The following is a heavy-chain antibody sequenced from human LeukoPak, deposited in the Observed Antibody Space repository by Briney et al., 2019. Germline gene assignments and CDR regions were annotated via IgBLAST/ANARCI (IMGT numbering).Heavy chain of an antibody. J-gene: IGHJ5*02. V-gene: IGHV4-59*01. D-gene: IGHD6-19*01. Sequence: SGTLSLTCTVSGGSISSYYWSWIRQPPGKGLEWIGYIYYSGSTNYNPSLKSRVTISVDTSKNQFSLKLSSVTAADTAVYYCARDLQPGIAVAGHWFDPWGQGTLVTVSS. CDR2: IYYSGST. CDR3: ARDLQPGIAVAGHWFDP. CDR1: GGSISSYY.